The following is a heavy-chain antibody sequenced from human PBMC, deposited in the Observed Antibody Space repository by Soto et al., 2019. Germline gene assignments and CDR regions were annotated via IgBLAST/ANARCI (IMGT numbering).Heavy chain of an antibody. CDR2: IYYSGST. CDR1: GGSISSGGYY. J-gene: IGHJ5*02. V-gene: IGHV4-31*02. CDR3: ARADILTGYYIPKFNWFDP. Sequence: SETLSLTCTFSGGSISSGGYYLSWIRQHPGKGLEWIGYIYYSGSTYYNPSLKSRVTISVDTSKNQFSLKLSSVTAADTAVYYCARADILTGYYIPKFNWFDPWGQGTLVTVSS. D-gene: IGHD3-9*01.